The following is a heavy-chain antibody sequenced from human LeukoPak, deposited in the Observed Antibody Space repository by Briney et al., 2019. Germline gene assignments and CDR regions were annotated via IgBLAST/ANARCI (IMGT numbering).Heavy chain of an antibody. CDR1: GYTFTSYG. V-gene: IGHV1-18*01. Sequence: ASVKVSCKASGYTFTSYGISGVRQAPGQGLEWMGWISAYNGNTNYAQKLQGRVTMTTDTSTSTAYMELRSLRSDDTAVYYCASPSVSDYGDYAFDYWGQGTLVTVSS. CDR2: ISAYNGNT. D-gene: IGHD4-17*01. J-gene: IGHJ4*02. CDR3: ASPSVSDYGDYAFDY.